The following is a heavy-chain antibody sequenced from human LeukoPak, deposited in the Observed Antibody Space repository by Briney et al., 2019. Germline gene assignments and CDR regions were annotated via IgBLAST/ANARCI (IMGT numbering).Heavy chain of an antibody. CDR1: GGSISSSSYY. J-gene: IGHJ4*02. Sequence: SETLSLTCTVSGGSISSSSYYWGWIRQPPGKGLEWIGSIYYSGSTYYNPSLKSRVTISVDTSKNQFSLKLSSVTAADTAVYYCASVYYDFWSGYYRFDYWGQGTLVTVSS. CDR2: IYYSGST. CDR3: ASVYYDFWSGYYRFDY. D-gene: IGHD3-3*01. V-gene: IGHV4-39*07.